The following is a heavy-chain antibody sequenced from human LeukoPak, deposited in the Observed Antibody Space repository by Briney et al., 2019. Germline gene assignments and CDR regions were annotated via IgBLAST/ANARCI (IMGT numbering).Heavy chain of an antibody. V-gene: IGHV3-23*01. D-gene: IGHD5-24*01. CDR3: ARDGYRPFDY. CDR1: GFTFSTYG. Sequence: GGSLRLSCAASGFTFSTYGMSWVRQAPGRGLEWVSAISATGGSTYYADSMKGRFTISRDDSENALYMQMNSLRAEDTAVYYCARDGYRPFDYWGQGTLVTVSS. CDR2: ISATGGST. J-gene: IGHJ4*02.